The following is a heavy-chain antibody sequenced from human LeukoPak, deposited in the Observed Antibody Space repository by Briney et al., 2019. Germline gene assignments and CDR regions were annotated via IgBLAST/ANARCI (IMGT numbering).Heavy chain of an antibody. V-gene: IGHV5-51*01. D-gene: IGHD6-6*01. CDR3: ARPSHDSSSYRFDY. Sequence: GESLKISCEGSGYSFTSYWIGWVRQMPGKGLEWMGIIYPGDSDTRYSPSFQGQVTISADKSIGTAYLQWSSLKASDTAMYYCARPSHDSSSYRFDYWGQGTLVTVSS. CDR2: IYPGDSDT. CDR1: GYSFTSYW. J-gene: IGHJ4*02.